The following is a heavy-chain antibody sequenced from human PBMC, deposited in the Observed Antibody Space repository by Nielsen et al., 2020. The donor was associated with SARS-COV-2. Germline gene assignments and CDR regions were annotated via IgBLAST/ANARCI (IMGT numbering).Heavy chain of an antibody. CDR3: ARSPRKSDQLLYSRIQYYFYYMDV. Sequence: SETLSLTCTVSGGSISSYYWSWIRQPPGKGLEWIGYIYYSGSTNYNPSLKSRVTISVDTSKNHFSLNLSSVTAADTAVYYCARSPRKSDQLLYSRIQYYFYYMDVWGEGTTVTVSS. CDR1: GGSISSYY. CDR2: IYYSGST. D-gene: IGHD2-2*01. J-gene: IGHJ6*03. V-gene: IGHV4-59*08.